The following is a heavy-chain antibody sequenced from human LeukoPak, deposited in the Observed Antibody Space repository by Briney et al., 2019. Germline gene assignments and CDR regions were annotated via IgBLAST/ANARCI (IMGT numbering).Heavy chain of an antibody. CDR1: GYTFTTSW. CDR2: IYPGDSDT. CDR3: ARRQYCSSTSCWSDYYGMDV. V-gene: IGHV5-51*01. D-gene: IGHD2-2*01. Sequence: GESLKISCQGFGYTFTTSWIGWVRQLPGKGLEWVGIIYPGDSDTRYSPSFQGQVTISADKSISTAYLQWSSLKASDTAMYYCARRQYCSSTSCWSDYYGMDVWGQGTTVTVSS. J-gene: IGHJ6*02.